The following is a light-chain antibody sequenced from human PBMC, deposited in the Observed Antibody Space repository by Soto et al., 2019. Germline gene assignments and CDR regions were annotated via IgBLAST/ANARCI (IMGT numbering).Light chain of an antibody. V-gene: IGLV2-14*03. J-gene: IGLJ1*01. CDR1: SSDVGGYNY. CDR3: SSYISTSTLNV. CDR2: DVS. Sequence: QSALTQPASVCGSPGHSITISCSGTSSDVGGYNYVSWYQQHPGKAPKLMIYDVSNRPSGVSNRFSGSKSGNTASLTISGLQAEDEADYYCSSYISTSTLNVFGTGTKLTVL.